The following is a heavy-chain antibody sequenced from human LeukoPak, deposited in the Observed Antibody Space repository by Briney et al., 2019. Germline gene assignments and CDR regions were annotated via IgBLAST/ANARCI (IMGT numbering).Heavy chain of an antibody. CDR3: ARESSSSKFGAFDI. D-gene: IGHD6-13*01. V-gene: IGHV4-4*07. CDR2: IYTSGST. CDR1: SGSISSYY. Sequence: SETLSLTCTVSSGSISSYYWSWIRQPAGKGLEWIGRIYTSGSTNYDPSLKSRVTMSVDTSKNQFSLKLSSVTAADTAVYYCARESSSSKFGAFDIWGQGTMVTVSS. J-gene: IGHJ3*02.